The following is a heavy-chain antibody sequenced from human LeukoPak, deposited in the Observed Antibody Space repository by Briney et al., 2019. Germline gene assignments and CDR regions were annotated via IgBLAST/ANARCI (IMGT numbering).Heavy chain of an antibody. J-gene: IGHJ5*02. CDR3: ARGLGPGNWFDP. CDR1: GYSISSGYY. CDR2: IYHSGST. D-gene: IGHD3-10*01. V-gene: IGHV4-38-2*02. Sequence: ASETLSLTCTVSGYSISSGYYWGWIRQPPGKGLEWIGSIYHSGSTFYNPSLKSRVTISVDTSKNQFSLKLSSVTAADTAMFYCARGLGPGNWFDPWGQGTLVTVSS.